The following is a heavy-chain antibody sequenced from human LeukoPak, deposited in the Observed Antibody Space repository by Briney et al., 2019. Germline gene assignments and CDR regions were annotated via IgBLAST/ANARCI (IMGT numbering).Heavy chain of an antibody. CDR3: ATDFSFGSGWYWGFDP. Sequence: VASVKVSCKVSGYTLNELSMHWVRQAPGKGLEWMGGFDPEDGETIYAQKFQGRVTMTEDTSTDTAYMELSSLRSEDTAVYYCATDFSFGSGWYWGFDPWGQGTLVTVSS. J-gene: IGHJ5*02. V-gene: IGHV1-24*01. CDR1: GYTLNELS. CDR2: FDPEDGET. D-gene: IGHD6-19*01.